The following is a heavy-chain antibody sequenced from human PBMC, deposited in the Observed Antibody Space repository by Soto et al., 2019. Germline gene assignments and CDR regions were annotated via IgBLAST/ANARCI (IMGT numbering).Heavy chain of an antibody. J-gene: IGHJ5*02. CDR2: MWYDGSNK. CDR1: EFNFRNYG. CDR3: ARGGWEFDP. D-gene: IGHD1-26*01. Sequence: GRLKRLPYTAAEFNFRNYGMHWVRQAPGKGLEWVAVMWYDGSNKYYADSVKGRFTVSRDSSKNTLYLQMNSLRADDTAVYYCARGGWEFDPWVQGTLVTVSS. V-gene: IGHV3-33*01.